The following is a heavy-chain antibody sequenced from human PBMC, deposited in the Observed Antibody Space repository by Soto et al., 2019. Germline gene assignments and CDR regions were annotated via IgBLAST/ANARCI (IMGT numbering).Heavy chain of an antibody. CDR3: VRELALAY. D-gene: IGHD1-1*01. Sequence: GGSLRLSCAASGFTLSNYWMTWVRQAPGKGLEWVANINKDGSQKNYVDSVKGRFTIARDNGQNSLSLQINSLRVEDTAVYYCVRELALAYWGQGALLTVT. CDR1: GFTLSNYW. J-gene: IGHJ4*02. V-gene: IGHV3-7*03. CDR2: INKDGSQK.